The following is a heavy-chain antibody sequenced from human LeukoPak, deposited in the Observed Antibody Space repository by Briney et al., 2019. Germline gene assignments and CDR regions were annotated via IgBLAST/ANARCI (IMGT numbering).Heavy chain of an antibody. Sequence: ASVKVSCKASGDTFLSYGISWVRQAPGQGLEWMGWLNAHNGNTNYARKFQGRVTLTTDTSTSTAYMELRSLRSDDTAVYYCARKGLWLGELFYYWGQGTLVTVSS. J-gene: IGHJ4*02. V-gene: IGHV1-18*01. CDR1: GDTFLSYG. D-gene: IGHD3-10*01. CDR3: ARKGLWLGELFYY. CDR2: LNAHNGNT.